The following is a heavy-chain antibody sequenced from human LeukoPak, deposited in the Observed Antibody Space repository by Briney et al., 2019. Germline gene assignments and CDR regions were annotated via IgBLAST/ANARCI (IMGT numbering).Heavy chain of an antibody. CDR2: IWSDGSVM. CDR1: GFSFNTYG. J-gene: IGHJ4*02. V-gene: IGHV3-33*01. CDR3: AAEPAPAAFDY. D-gene: IGHD6-13*01. Sequence: GGSLRLSCAASGFSFNTYGMHWVRQAPGQGLERVALIWSDGSVMLYADSVQGRFTISRDNSKSTLFLQMDSQRDEDTGVYYCAAEPAPAAFDYWGQGTLVTVSS.